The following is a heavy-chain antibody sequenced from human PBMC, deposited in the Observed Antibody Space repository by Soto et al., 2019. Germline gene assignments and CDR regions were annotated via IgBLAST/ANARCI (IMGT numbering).Heavy chain of an antibody. J-gene: IGHJ6*02. CDR3: ARDGRRGTFYYYYSGMDV. V-gene: IGHV4-59*12. Sequence: SETLSLTCTFSGGSITSSYWSLIRRPPGKGLEWIAYIYDTGISGYTPSTSYNPSLKSRVTISVDTSKNQFSLKLSSVTAADTAVYYCARDGRRGTFYYYYSGMDVWGQGTTVTVSS. CDR2: IYDTGISGYTPST. CDR1: GGSITSSY. D-gene: IGHD3-16*01.